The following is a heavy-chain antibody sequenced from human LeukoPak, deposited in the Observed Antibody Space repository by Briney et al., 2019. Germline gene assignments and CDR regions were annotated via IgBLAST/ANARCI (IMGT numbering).Heavy chain of an antibody. CDR3: ARAHRSSGWSGDYYYYYMDV. CDR2: INRSGST. Sequence: SETLSLTCGVSGGPFSNYYWSWIRQPPGKGLEWIGEINRSGSTNYSPSLSSRVTISVDTSKSQFSLKLSSVTAADTAVYYCARAHRSSGWSGDYYYYYMDVWGKGTTVTVSS. D-gene: IGHD6-19*01. CDR1: GGPFSNYY. J-gene: IGHJ6*03. V-gene: IGHV4-34*01.